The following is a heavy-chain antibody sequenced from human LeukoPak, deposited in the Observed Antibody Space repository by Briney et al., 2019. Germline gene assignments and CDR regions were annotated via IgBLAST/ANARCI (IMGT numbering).Heavy chain of an antibody. V-gene: IGHV4-30-2*01. CDR1: GGSISSGSYY. CDR3: AREREYSYGYYFDY. J-gene: IGHJ4*02. D-gene: IGHD5-18*01. Sequence: TLSLTCTVSGGSISSGSYYWSWIRQPPGKGLEWIGYIYHSGSTYYNPSLKSRVTISVDRSKNQFSLKLSSVTAADTAVYYCAREREYSYGYYFDYWGQGTLVTVSS. CDR2: IYHSGST.